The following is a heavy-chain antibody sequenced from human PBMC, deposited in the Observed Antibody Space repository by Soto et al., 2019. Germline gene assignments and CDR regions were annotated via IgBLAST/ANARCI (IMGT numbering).Heavy chain of an antibody. J-gene: IGHJ4*02. Sequence: GGSLRLSCAASGFTFSSYGMHWVRQAPGKGLEWVAVISYDGSNKYYEDSVKGRFTISRDNSKNTLYLQMNSLRAEDTAVYYCAKDGDQYCSGGSCDLDYWGQGTLVTVSS. CDR3: AKDGDQYCSGGSCDLDY. D-gene: IGHD2-15*01. V-gene: IGHV3-30*18. CDR2: ISYDGSNK. CDR1: GFTFSSYG.